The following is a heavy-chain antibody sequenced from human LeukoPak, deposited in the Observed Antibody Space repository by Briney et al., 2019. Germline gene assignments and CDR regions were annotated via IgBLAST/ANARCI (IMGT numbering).Heavy chain of an antibody. Sequence: PSETLSLTCTVSGGSISSSSDYWGWIRQPPGKGLGWIGSIYYSGSTYYNPSLKSRVTISVDTSNNQFSLKLSAVTAADTAVYYCARHSFSGGNWFDPWGQGTLVTVSS. CDR2: IYYSGST. CDR1: GGSISSSSDY. J-gene: IGHJ5*02. D-gene: IGHD3-16*01. CDR3: ARHSFSGGNWFDP. V-gene: IGHV4-39*01.